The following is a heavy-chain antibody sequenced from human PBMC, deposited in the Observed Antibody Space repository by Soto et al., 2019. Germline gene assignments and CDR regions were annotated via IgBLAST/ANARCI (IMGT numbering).Heavy chain of an antibody. J-gene: IGHJ5*02. Sequence: KTSETLSLTCTVSGGSISSYYWSWIRQPPGKGLEWIGYIYYSGSTNYNPSLKSRVTISVDTSKNQFSLKLSSVTAADTAAYYCARTTVRGVNWFDPWGQGTLVTVSS. CDR1: GGSISSYY. D-gene: IGHD4-4*01. V-gene: IGHV4-59*01. CDR2: IYYSGST. CDR3: ARTTVRGVNWFDP.